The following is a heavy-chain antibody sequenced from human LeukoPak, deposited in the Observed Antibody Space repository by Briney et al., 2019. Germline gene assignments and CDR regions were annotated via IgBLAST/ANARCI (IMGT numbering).Heavy chain of an antibody. CDR3: ARDRIGARQGYYYYYGMDV. CDR2: INPNSGGT. D-gene: IGHD6-6*01. V-gene: IGHV1-2*02. Sequence: GASVKVSCKASGYTVTGYYMHWVRQAPGQGLEWMGWINPNSGGTNYAQKFQGRVTMTRDTSISTAYMELSRLRSDDTAVYYCARDRIGARQGYYYYYGMDVWGQGTTVTVSS. J-gene: IGHJ6*02. CDR1: GYTVTGYY.